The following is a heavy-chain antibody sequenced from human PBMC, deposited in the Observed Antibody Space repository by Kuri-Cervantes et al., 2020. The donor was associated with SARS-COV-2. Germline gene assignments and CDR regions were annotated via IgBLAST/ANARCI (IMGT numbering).Heavy chain of an antibody. CDR3: ARQRYMIYDAFDI. Sequence: GSLRLSCAVYGGSFSGYYWSWIRQPPGKGLEWIGEINHSGSTNYNPSLKSRVTISVDTSKNQFSLKLSSVTAADTAVYYCARQRYMIYDAFDIWGQGTMVTVSS. D-gene: IGHD3/OR15-3a*01. CDR1: GGSFSGYY. J-gene: IGHJ3*02. V-gene: IGHV4-34*01. CDR2: INHSGST.